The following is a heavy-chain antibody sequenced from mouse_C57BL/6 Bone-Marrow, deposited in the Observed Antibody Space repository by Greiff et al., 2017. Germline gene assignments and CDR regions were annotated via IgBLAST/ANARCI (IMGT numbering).Heavy chain of an antibody. Sequence: VKLMESGPGLVQPSQSLSITCTVSGFSLTSSGVHWVRQSPGKGLEWLGVIWSGGSTDYNAAFISRLSISKDNSKSQFFFKMNSLQADDTAIYYCARNAVAPYYFDYWGQVTTLTVSS. D-gene: IGHD1-1*01. CDR1: GFSLTSSG. V-gene: IGHV2-2*01. CDR2: IWSGGST. J-gene: IGHJ2*01. CDR3: ARNAVAPYYFDY.